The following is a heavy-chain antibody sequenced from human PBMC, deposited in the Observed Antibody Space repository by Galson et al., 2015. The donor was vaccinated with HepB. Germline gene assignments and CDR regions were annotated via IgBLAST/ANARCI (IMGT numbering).Heavy chain of an antibody. CDR2: IKSKTDGGTT. CDR3: TTEYGGWLAYRERVFDY. D-gene: IGHD6-19*01. V-gene: IGHV3-15*01. CDR1: GFTFSNAW. J-gene: IGHJ4*02. Sequence: SLRLSCAASGFTFSNAWMSWVRQAPGKGLEWVGRIKSKTDGGTTDYAAPVKGRFTISRDDSKNTLYLQMNSLKTEDTAVYYCTTEYGGWLAYRERVFDYWGQGTLVTVSS.